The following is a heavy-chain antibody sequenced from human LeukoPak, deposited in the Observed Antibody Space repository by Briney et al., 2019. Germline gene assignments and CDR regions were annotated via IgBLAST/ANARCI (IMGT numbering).Heavy chain of an antibody. CDR1: GFTFSSYA. D-gene: IGHD5-18*01. Sequence: GGSLRLSCAASGFTFSSYAMSWVRQAPGKELEWVSAISGSGGSTYYADSVKGRFTISRDNSKNTLYLQMNSLRAEDTAVYYCAKGGYSYGSRRVFDYWGQGTLVTVSS. CDR3: AKGGYSYGSRRVFDY. V-gene: IGHV3-23*01. CDR2: ISGSGGST. J-gene: IGHJ4*02.